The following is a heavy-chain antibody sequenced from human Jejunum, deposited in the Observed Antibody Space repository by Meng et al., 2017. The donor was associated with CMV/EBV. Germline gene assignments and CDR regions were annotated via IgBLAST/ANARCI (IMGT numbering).Heavy chain of an antibody. CDR3: ARVWQPNYYFDY. CDR2: VYSTGST. CDR1: GGSISGSRYY. V-gene: IGHV4-39*07. Sequence: QLQLQESGPGLVKPSETLSLPCTVSGGSISGSRYYWGWIRQPPGKGLECLATVYSTGSTYYDPSLKSRVTISVDTSKNQFSLRLSSVTAADTAVYYCARVWQPNYYFDYWGQGTLVTVSS. J-gene: IGHJ4*02. D-gene: IGHD6-13*01.